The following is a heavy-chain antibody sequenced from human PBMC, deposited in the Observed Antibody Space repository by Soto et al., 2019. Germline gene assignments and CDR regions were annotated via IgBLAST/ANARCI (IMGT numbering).Heavy chain of an antibody. D-gene: IGHD5-12*01. Sequence: QVQLVQSGAEVKKPGSSVKVSCKASGGTFSNYPISWVRQAPGQGLEWMGGIIPIFGTVNYAQKFQGRVMITEDESTSTAYMELSSLRSEDTAVYYCARGNHRWLQLWYFDLWGRGTLVTVSS. J-gene: IGHJ2*01. V-gene: IGHV1-69*12. CDR2: IIPIFGTV. CDR3: ARGNHRWLQLWYFDL. CDR1: GGTFSNYP.